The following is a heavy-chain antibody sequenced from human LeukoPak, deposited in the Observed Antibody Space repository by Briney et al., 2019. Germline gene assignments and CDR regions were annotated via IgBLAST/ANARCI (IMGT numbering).Heavy chain of an antibody. CDR1: GYTFTSYD. J-gene: IGHJ3*02. CDR2: MNPNSGNT. V-gene: IGHV1-8*01. D-gene: IGHD5-12*01. CDR3: ARVGARRGYSGYDSRSGAFDI. Sequence: ASVKVSCKASGYTFTSYDINWVRQATGQGLEWMGWMNPNSGNTGYAQKFQGRVTMTRDTSTSTVYMELSSLRSEDTAVYYCARVGARRGYSGYDSRSGAFDIWGQGTMVTVSS.